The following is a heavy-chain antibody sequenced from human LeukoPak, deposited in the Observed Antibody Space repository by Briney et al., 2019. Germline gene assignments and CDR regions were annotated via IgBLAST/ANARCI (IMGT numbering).Heavy chain of an antibody. Sequence: GGSLRLSCAASGFTFSSYSMNWVRQAPGKGLEWVSSISSSSSYIYYADSVKGRFTISRDNAKNSLYLQMNSLRAEDTAVYYCAREPDYGDYAPFDCWGQGTLVTVSS. D-gene: IGHD4-17*01. V-gene: IGHV3-21*01. J-gene: IGHJ4*02. CDR1: GFTFSSYS. CDR2: ISSSSSYI. CDR3: AREPDYGDYAPFDC.